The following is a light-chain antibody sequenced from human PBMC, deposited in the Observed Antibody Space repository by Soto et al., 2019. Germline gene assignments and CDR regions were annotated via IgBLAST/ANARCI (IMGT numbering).Light chain of an antibody. CDR1: QCISSY. J-gene: IGKJ4*01. CDR3: QRYNNWPLT. Sequence: VIWMTQSPSLLSASTGDRVTISCRMSQCISSYLAWYQQKPGKAPELLIYAASTLQSGVPSRFSGSRSGTEFTLTINSLQSEDFAVYYCQRYNNWPLTFGGGTKVDIK. CDR2: AAS. V-gene: IGKV1D-8*03.